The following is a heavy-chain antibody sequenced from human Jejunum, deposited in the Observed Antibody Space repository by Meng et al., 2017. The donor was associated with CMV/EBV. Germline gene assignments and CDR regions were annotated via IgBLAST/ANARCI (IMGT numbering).Heavy chain of an antibody. CDR2: ISAYNGDT. D-gene: IGHD3-16*01. Sequence: QAQRVQSGGEVKKPGASVKVSCKASGYTFTNYGITWVRQAPGQGLEWMGWISAYNGDTNYAQTLQGRVTMTTDTSTSTAYMELRSLRSDDTAVYYCAREGLVGDLRYFDLWGRGTLVTVSS. CDR1: GYTFTNYG. CDR3: AREGLVGDLRYFDL. J-gene: IGHJ2*01. V-gene: IGHV1-18*01.